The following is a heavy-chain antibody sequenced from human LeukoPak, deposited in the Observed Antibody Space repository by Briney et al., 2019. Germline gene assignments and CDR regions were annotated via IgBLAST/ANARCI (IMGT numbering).Heavy chain of an antibody. CDR3: ARDGAMVRGVKNWFDP. Sequence: SETLSLTCTVSGGSIGSNNYYWGWIRQPPGKGLGRIGSIYYSGSTYYNPSVKSRVTISVDSSKNQFSLKLSSVTAADTAVYYCARDGAMVRGVKNWFDPWGQGTLVTVSS. J-gene: IGHJ5*02. CDR2: IYYSGST. V-gene: IGHV4-39*07. D-gene: IGHD3-10*01. CDR1: GGSIGSNNYY.